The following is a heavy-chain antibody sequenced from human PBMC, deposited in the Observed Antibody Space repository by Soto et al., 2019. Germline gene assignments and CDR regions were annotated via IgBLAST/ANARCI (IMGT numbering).Heavy chain of an antibody. Sequence: EVQLVESGGGLVTPGGSLRLSCVVSGFTFNNAWMNWVRQAPGKGLEWVGRMKSNGETDYAAFVKGRFNFSRDDSRGTLYLQMNSRETEDTAVYYCTADLSPPEGPSYPIDYWGQGTLVTVSS. J-gene: IGHJ4*02. CDR1: GFTFNNAW. CDR2: MKSNGET. D-gene: IGHD1-26*01. V-gene: IGHV3-15*01. CDR3: TADLSPPEGPSYPIDY.